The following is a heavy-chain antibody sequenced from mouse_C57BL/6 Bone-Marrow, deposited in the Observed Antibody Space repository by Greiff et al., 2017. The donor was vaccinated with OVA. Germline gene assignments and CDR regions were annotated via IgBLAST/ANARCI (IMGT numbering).Heavy chain of an antibody. Sequence: QVQLQQPVAELVKPGASVKLSCKASGYTFTSYWMHWVKQRPGQGLEWIGMIHPNSGSTNYNEKFKSKATLTVDKSSSTAYMQLSSLTSEDSAVYYCAREVVAPYYFDYWGQGTTLTVSS. V-gene: IGHV1-64*01. CDR3: AREVVAPYYFDY. J-gene: IGHJ2*01. CDR2: IHPNSGST. D-gene: IGHD1-1*01. CDR1: GYTFTSYW.